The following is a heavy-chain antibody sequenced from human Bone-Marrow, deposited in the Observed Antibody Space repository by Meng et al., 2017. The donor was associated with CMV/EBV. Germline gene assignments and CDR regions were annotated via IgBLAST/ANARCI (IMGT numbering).Heavy chain of an antibody. CDR1: GFTFSTYS. V-gene: IGHV3-21*01. Sequence: GESLKISCAASGFTFSTYSMNWVRQAPGKGLEWVSSISRSSSYIYYADSVKGRFTISRDNAKNSLYLQMNSLRAEDTAVYYCARGDDFWSGYYYFDYWGQGTLVTVSS. CDR3: ARGDDFWSGYYYFDY. J-gene: IGHJ4*02. CDR2: ISRSSSYI. D-gene: IGHD3-3*01.